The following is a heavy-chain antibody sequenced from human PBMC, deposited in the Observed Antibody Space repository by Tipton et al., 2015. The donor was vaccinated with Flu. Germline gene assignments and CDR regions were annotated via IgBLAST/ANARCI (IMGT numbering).Heavy chain of an antibody. CDR3: AKEVDTVIVAVTVYLDY. V-gene: IGHV3-23*01. CDR2: ISGSRGGTT. CDR1: GFNFRNYA. D-gene: IGHD3-22*01. Sequence: SLRLSCTTSGFNFRNYAMGWVRQAPGKGLEWVSLISGSRGGTTYYADSVKGRFTISRDNPKNTLYLQMGSLRVEDTAVYYCAKEVDTVIVAVTVYLDYWGQGIPVTVSS. J-gene: IGHJ4*02.